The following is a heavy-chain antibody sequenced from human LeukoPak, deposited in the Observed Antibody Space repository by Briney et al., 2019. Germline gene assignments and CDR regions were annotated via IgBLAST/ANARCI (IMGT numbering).Heavy chain of an antibody. Sequence: PSETLSLTCSVSGGSISSSGYYWDWIRQPPGKGLEWIGYIYYSGSTNYNPSLKSRVTISVDTSKNQFSLKLSSVTAADTAVYYSARDSGSHPGNEFDYWGQGTLVTVSS. D-gene: IGHD1-26*01. CDR3: ARDSGSHPGNEFDY. CDR1: GGSISSSGYY. J-gene: IGHJ4*02. V-gene: IGHV4-61*08. CDR2: IYYSGST.